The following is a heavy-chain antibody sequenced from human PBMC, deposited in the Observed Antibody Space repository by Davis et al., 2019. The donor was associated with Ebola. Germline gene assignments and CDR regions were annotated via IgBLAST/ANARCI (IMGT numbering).Heavy chain of an antibody. D-gene: IGHD6-19*01. CDR1: GGSFSGYY. CDR2: INHSGST. Sequence: PSETLSLTCAVYGGSFSGYYWSWIRQPPGKGLEWIGEINHSGSTNYNPSLKSRVTISVDTSKNQFSLKLSSVTAADTAVYYCAREEPLYSSGWFDYWGQGTLVTVSS. V-gene: IGHV4-34*01. CDR3: AREEPLYSSGWFDY. J-gene: IGHJ5*01.